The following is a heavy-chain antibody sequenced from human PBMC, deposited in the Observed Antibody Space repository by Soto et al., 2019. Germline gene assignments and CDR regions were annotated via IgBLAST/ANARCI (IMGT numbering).Heavy chain of an antibody. CDR3: ASSGWYERYIDY. CDR1: GGSISSGGYY. D-gene: IGHD6-19*01. V-gene: IGHV4-31*03. Sequence: QVQLQESGPGLVKPSQTLSLTCTVSGGSISSGGYYWSWIRQHPGKGLEWIGYIYYSGSTYYNPSLKRRVTISVETSKNQFSLKLSSVTAADTAVYYGASSGWYERYIDYWGQGTLVTVSS. CDR2: IYYSGST. J-gene: IGHJ4*02.